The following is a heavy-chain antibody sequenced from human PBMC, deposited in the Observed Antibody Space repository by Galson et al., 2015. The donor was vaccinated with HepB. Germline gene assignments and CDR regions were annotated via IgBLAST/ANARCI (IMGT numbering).Heavy chain of an antibody. V-gene: IGHV1-69*05. CDR1: GVTFSRLA. J-gene: IGHJ5*02. Sequence: SVKVSCKASGVTFSRLAISWVRQAPGQGLEWIGGIIPFFGTTNYARRFQGRVKVTTDESTTTAYMEMSGLTSDDTVVYYCGRESGNYGLSSFDPWGQGTLVTVSS. CDR3: GRESGNYGLSSFDP. D-gene: IGHD4-11*01. CDR2: IIPFFGTT.